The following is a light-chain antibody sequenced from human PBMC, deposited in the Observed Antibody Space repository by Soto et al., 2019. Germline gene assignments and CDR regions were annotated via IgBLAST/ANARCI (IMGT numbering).Light chain of an antibody. V-gene: IGKV1-39*01. J-gene: IGKJ4*01. CDR3: QQSYSAPPLT. Sequence: DIQMTHSPSALCASVGDRVTITCLSSQNIDIFLSWYHQKPGRAPNLLIYGASTLQNGVPSRFSGSGSGTDFSLTISSLQPEDFGTYYCQQSYSAPPLTFGAGTKVDIK. CDR2: GAS. CDR1: QNIDIF.